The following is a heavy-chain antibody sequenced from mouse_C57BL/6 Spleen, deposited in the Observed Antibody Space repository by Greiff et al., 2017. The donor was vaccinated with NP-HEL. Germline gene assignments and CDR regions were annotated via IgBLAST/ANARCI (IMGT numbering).Heavy chain of an antibody. D-gene: IGHD2-1*01. CDR2: IDPSDSYT. CDR3: AREGEGYGNLAWFAY. Sequence: QVQLQQPGAELVMPGASVKLSCKASGYTFTSYWMHWVKQRPGQGLEWIGEIDPSDSYTIYNQQFKGKSTLTVDKSSSTAYMQLSSLTSEDSAVYYCAREGEGYGNLAWFAYWGQGTLVTVSA. J-gene: IGHJ3*01. V-gene: IGHV1-69*01. CDR1: GYTFTSYW.